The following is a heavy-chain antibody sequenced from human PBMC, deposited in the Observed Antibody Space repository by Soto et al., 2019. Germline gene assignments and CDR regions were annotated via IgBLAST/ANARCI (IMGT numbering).Heavy chain of an antibody. J-gene: IGHJ3*02. CDR2: ISAYNGNT. V-gene: IGHV1-18*01. CDR1: GYTFTSYG. CDR3: AMGYSSSWYWHEGDAFDI. Sequence: QVQLVQSGAEVKKPGASVKVSCKASGYTFTSYGISWVRQAPGQGLEWMGWISAYNGNTNYAQKLQGRVTMTTDTSTSTAFMELRSLRSDDTAVYYCAMGYSSSWYWHEGDAFDIWGQGTMVTVSS. D-gene: IGHD6-13*01.